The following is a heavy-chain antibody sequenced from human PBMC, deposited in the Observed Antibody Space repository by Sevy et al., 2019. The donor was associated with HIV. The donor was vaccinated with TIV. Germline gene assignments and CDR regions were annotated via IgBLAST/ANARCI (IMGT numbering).Heavy chain of an antibody. V-gene: IGHV1-18*01. CDR3: ARAHCSGGRCYSLAY. CDR1: GYTFTTYH. D-gene: IGHD2-15*01. CDR2: ISPQNGDT. J-gene: IGHJ4*02. Sequence: GPSVKVSCKISGYTFTTYHITWVRQAPGQGPECMGRISPQNGDTNYAPKFQGRVTMITDKSTSTAYMELRSLRSDDTAVYYCARAHCSGGRCYSLAYRGQGTLVTVSS.